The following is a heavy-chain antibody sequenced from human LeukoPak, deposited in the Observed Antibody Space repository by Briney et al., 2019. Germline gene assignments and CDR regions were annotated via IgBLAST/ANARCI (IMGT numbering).Heavy chain of an antibody. CDR1: GYTFTSYD. D-gene: IGHD3-22*01. J-gene: IGHJ4*02. V-gene: IGHV1-2*02. CDR3: ARNYDSSGHNDY. CDR2: INPNSGGT. Sequence: VASVKVSCKASGYTFTSYDINWVRQATGQGLEWMGWINPNSGGTNYAQKFQGRVTMTRDTSISTAYMELSRLRSDDTAVYYCARNYDSSGHNDYWGQGTLVTVSS.